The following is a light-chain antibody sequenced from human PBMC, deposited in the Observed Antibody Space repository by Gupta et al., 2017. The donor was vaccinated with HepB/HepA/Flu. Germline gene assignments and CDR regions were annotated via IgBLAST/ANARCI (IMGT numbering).Light chain of an antibody. Sequence: DTQMSQSPSSLSESVGDRVTITCQASPDISNYLNWYQQKPGKAPKLLIYDASNLETGVPSRFSGSGSGTDFTFTISSLQPEDIATYFCQQYDNLPFGGGTKVEIK. CDR3: QQYDNLP. V-gene: IGKV1-33*01. CDR1: PDISNY. CDR2: DAS. J-gene: IGKJ4*01.